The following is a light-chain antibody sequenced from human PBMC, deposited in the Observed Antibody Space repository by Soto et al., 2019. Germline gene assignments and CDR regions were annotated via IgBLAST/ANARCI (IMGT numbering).Light chain of an antibody. CDR3: QQSYIAPLT. Sequence: DVQVAESPFSLTASGGNTVPITRRTKQSSSFWLNCHQQKPGKAPKILVHAGSTLQSGVPSRFIGSGLVTDFTLAISSLQPEDFATYYCQQSYIAPLTVGGGTNVDIK. V-gene: IGKV1-39*01. J-gene: IGKJ4*01. CDR1: QSSSFW. CDR2: AGS.